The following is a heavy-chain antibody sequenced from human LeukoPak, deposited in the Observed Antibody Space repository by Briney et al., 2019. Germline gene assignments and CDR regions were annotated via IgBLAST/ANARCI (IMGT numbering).Heavy chain of an antibody. CDR2: IHADGNSK. J-gene: IGHJ1*01. CDR3: ARSLTAREYFQH. CDR1: GFPFSSSG. D-gene: IGHD6-6*01. V-gene: IGHV3-30*02. Sequence: GGSLRLSCAASGFPFSSSGMHWVRQAPGKGLEWVTFIHADGNSKYYADSVEGRFTVSRDSPKNTLSLQMNSLRVEDTAVYYCARSLTAREYFQHWGQGTLVTVS.